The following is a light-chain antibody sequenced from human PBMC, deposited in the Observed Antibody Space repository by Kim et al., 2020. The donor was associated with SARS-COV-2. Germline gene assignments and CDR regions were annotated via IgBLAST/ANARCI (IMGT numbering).Light chain of an antibody. Sequence: ALGQTVRIKCQGDSLRRYYVSWYQQKPGQAPVLVIYGKSNRPSGVPERFSGSSSGNTASLTITGDQAEDEADYYCNSRDSSGILGVFGTGNKVTVL. J-gene: IGLJ1*01. CDR1: SLRRYY. CDR3: NSRDSSGILGV. V-gene: IGLV3-19*01. CDR2: GKS.